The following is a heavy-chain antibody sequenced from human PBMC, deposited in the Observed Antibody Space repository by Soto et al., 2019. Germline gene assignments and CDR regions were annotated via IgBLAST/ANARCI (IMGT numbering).Heavy chain of an antibody. CDR2: TFYRSKYYY. CDR3: ARNEGSGYDYFFDF. V-gene: IGHV6-1*01. CDR1: GDSVSSNNVT. J-gene: IGHJ4*02. D-gene: IGHD5-12*01. Sequence: QVQLQQSGPGLVKPSQTLSLTCTISGDSVSSNNVTWNWIRQSPSRGLEWLGRTFYRSKYYYDYAFSVKSRLNINADTSKNLCALQMHSLTPEDTAVYYCARNEGSGYDYFFDFWGQGNLVTVSS.